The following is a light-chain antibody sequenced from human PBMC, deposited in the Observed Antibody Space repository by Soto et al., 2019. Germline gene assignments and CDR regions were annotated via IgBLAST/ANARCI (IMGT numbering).Light chain of an antibody. CDR1: SSDVGAYNY. J-gene: IGLJ3*02. Sequence: QLVLTQPRSVSGSPGHSVTISCTGTSSDVGAYNYVSWYQHHPGKAPKLMIYDVNKRPSGVPDRFSGSKSGNTASLTISWLQAEDEADYYCCSYAGTSRVFGGGTKLTVL. V-gene: IGLV2-11*01. CDR3: CSYAGTSRV. CDR2: DVN.